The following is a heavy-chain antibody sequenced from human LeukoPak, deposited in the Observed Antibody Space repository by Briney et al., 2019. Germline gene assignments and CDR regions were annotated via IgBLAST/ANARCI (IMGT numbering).Heavy chain of an antibody. V-gene: IGHV4-39*07. CDR3: AREGRYSTSSLAY. D-gene: IGHD6-6*01. J-gene: IGHJ4*02. CDR1: GGSISSSSYY. CDR2: IYYSGST. Sequence: PSETLSLTCTVSGGSISSSSYYWGWIRQPPGKGLEWIGSIYYSGSTNYNPSLKSRITISVDTSKNQFSLTLTSVTAADTAVYYCAREGRYSTSSLAYWGQGTLVTVSS.